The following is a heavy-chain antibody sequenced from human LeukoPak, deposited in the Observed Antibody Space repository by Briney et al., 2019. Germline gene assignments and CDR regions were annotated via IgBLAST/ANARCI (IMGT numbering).Heavy chain of an antibody. V-gene: IGHV5-51*01. Sequence: PGESLKISCKGSGYSFTNYWIGWVRQMPGKGLEWMGIIYPGDSDTRYSPSFQGQVTISADKSISTAYLQWSSLKASDTAMYYCARHSKGCSSTSCHFDYWGQGTLVTVSS. D-gene: IGHD2-2*01. CDR3: ARHSKGCSSTSCHFDY. CDR1: GYSFTNYW. CDR2: IYPGDSDT. J-gene: IGHJ4*02.